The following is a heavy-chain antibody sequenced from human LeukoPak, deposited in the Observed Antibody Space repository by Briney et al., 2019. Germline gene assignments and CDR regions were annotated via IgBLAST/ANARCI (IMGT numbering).Heavy chain of an antibody. CDR3: ARHRDSSGWLFDY. Sequence: TSETLSLTCTVSGDSISSYYWSWIRQPPGKGLEWIGYMFYSGSTDYNPSLKSRVTISVDTSKNRFSLKLSSVTAADTAVYYCARHRDSSGWLFDYWGQGILVTVSS. J-gene: IGHJ4*02. CDR1: GDSISSYY. D-gene: IGHD6-19*01. V-gene: IGHV4-59*08. CDR2: MFYSGST.